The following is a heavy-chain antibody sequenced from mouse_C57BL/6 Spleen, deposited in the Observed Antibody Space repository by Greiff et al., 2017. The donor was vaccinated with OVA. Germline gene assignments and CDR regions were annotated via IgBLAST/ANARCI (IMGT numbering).Heavy chain of an antibody. J-gene: IGHJ3*01. CDR3: AWESDSAWFAF. CDR1: GFTFSDYG. CDR2: ISSGSSTT. D-gene: IGHD2-4*01. Sequence: EVQLVESGGDLVKPGGSLKLSCAASGFTFSDYGMPWVRQTPEQGLEWVAYISSGSSTTYYADTVKGRFTISRDNATNTLFLQMTSLRSEDTSMYYCAWESDSAWFAFWGQGTLVTVSA. V-gene: IGHV5-17*01.